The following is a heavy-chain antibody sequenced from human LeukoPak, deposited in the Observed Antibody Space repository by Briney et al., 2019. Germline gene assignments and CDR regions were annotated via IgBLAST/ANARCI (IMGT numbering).Heavy chain of an antibody. V-gene: IGHV3-21*01. CDR1: GFTFSSYS. CDR2: ISSSSSCI. Sequence: GGSLRLSCAASGFTFSSYSMTWVRQAPGKGLEWVSSISSSSSCIYYADSVKGRFTISRDNPKNSLYLQMNSLRAEDTAVYYCARGVCIIGVGYFSLNYWGREPWSPSPQ. D-gene: IGHD2-8*01. CDR3: ARGVCIIGVGYFSLNY. J-gene: IGHJ4*02.